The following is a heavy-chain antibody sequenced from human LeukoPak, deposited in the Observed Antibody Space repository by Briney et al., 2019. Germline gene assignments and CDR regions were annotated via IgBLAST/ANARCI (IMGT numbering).Heavy chain of an antibody. CDR1: VGSISGYY. CDR2: IHSNGYT. J-gene: IGHJ5*02. V-gene: IGHV4-4*09. D-gene: IGHD1-26*01. CDR3: TKREGPMSGSYDYFDP. Sequence: PSETLSLTCTVSVGSISGYYWSWIRHPPGQGLEWIAYIHSNGYTNYNPSLKSRVTISVDTSKNQFSLKVTSVTAADTAMYYCTKREGPMSGSYDYFDPWGQGTLVTVS.